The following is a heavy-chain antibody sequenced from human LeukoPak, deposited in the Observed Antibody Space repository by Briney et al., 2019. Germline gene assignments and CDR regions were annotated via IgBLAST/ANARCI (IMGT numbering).Heavy chain of an antibody. CDR2: IFYSGST. J-gene: IGHJ4*02. D-gene: IGHD1-26*01. Sequence: PSETLSLTCTVSGGSISNYYRTWIRQPPGKGLEWIGYIFYSGSTNYDPSLKSRVTISVDRSKNQFSLKLTSVTAADTAVYYCARHSGSTPFDYWGQGTLVTVSS. CDR1: GGSISNYY. CDR3: ARHSGSTPFDY. V-gene: IGHV4-59*08.